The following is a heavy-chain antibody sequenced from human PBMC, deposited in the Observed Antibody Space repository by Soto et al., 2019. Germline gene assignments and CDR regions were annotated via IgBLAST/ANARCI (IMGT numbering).Heavy chain of an antibody. CDR3: ANLIVLVPAAQGSDYYGMDV. V-gene: IGHV3-7*02. Sequence: PGGSLRLSCAASGFTFSTYWMSWVRQAPGKGLEWVANIKPDGAEKWYVDSVKGRFTISRDNSKNTLYLQMNSLRAEDTAVYYCANLIVLVPAAQGSDYYGMDVWGQGTTVTVSS. CDR2: IKPDGAEK. J-gene: IGHJ6*02. CDR1: GFTFSTYW. D-gene: IGHD2-2*01.